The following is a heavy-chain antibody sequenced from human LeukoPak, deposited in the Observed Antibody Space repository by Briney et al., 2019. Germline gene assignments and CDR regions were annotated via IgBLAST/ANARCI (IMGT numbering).Heavy chain of an antibody. J-gene: IGHJ4*02. Sequence: PGGSLRLSCAASGFTFSRYGMHWVRQAPGKGLEWVAVIWYDGSDKYYADSVKGRFTISRDNSKNTLYLQMNSLRAEDTAVYYCAKDLLSGGNCYSIFHYWGQGTLVTVSS. V-gene: IGHV3-33*06. D-gene: IGHD2-15*01. CDR1: GFTFSRYG. CDR3: AKDLLSGGNCYSIFHY. CDR2: IWYDGSDK.